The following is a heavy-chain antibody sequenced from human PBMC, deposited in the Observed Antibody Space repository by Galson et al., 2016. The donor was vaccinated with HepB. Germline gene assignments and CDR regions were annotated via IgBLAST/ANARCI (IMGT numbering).Heavy chain of an antibody. J-gene: IGHJ6*02. V-gene: IGHV1-18*01. CDR3: ARDPRKIRYQLLEIYYYYYAMDV. CDR1: GYTFTTYG. Sequence: SVKVSCKASGYTFTTYGISWVRQAPGQGLEWMGWISAYNGNTNYAQKLQGRVTMTTDTSTSPAYMELRSLRSDDTAVDYCARDPRKIRYQLLEIYYYYYAMDVWGQGTTVTVSS. CDR2: ISAYNGNT. D-gene: IGHD2-2*01.